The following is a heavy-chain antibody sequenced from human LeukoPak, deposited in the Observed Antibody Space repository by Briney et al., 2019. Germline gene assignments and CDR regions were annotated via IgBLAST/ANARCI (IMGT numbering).Heavy chain of an antibody. CDR3: ARETYYGSRSSPLLDY. D-gene: IGHD3-10*01. J-gene: IGHJ4*02. V-gene: IGHV4-39*02. CDR2: IYYSGST. Sequence: SETLSLTCTVSGGSISSSSYYWGWIRQPPGKGLEWIGSIYYSGSTYYNPSLKSRVTISVDTSKNQFSLKLSSVTAADTAVYYCARETYYGSRSSPLLDYWGQGTLVTVSS. CDR1: GGSISSSSYY.